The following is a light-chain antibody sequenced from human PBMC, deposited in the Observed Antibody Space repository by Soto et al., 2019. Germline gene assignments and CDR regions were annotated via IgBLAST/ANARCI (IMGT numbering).Light chain of an antibody. CDR1: SGHSSYA. CDR3: QTWCTRTL. CDR2: LNSDGSH. J-gene: IGLJ2*01. V-gene: IGLV4-69*01. Sequence: QSVLTQSPSASASLGASVKLTCTLSSGHSSYAIAWHQQQPEKGPRYLMKLNSDGSHSKGDGIPDRFSGSSSGAERYLTISSLQSEDEADYYCQTWCTRTLFGGGTKLTVL.